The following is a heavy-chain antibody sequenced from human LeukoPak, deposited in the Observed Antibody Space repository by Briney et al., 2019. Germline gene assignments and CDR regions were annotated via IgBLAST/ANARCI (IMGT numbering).Heavy chain of an antibody. D-gene: IGHD6-19*01. V-gene: IGHV1-18*01. CDR1: GYTFTSYG. CDR2: ISAYNGNT. Sequence: ASVKVSCKASGYTFTSYGISWVRQAPGQGLEWMGWISAYNGNTNYAQKLQGRVTMTTDTSTSTAYMELRSLRSDDTAVYYCARGLIIAVAGTNWFDPWGQGTLVTVSS. CDR3: ARGLIIAVAGTNWFDP. J-gene: IGHJ5*02.